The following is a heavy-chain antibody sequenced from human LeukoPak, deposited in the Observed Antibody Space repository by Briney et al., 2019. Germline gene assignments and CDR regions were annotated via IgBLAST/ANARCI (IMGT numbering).Heavy chain of an antibody. D-gene: IGHD3-3*01. CDR2: ISAYNGNT. J-gene: IGHJ5*02. CDR3: ARDFYSITIFGVATSDNWFDP. V-gene: IGHV1-18*01. Sequence: ASVKVSCKASGDTFTSYGISWVRQAPGQGLEWMGWISAYNGNTNYAQKLQGRVTMTTDTSTSTAHMELRSLRSDDTAVYYCARDFYSITIFGVATSDNWFDPWGQGTLVTVSS. CDR1: GDTFTSYG.